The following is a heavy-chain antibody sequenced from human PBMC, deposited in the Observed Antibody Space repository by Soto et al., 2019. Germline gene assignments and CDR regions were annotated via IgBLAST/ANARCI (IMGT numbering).Heavy chain of an antibody. J-gene: IGHJ6*02. CDR3: AGPPELTRIYYYYGMDV. D-gene: IGHD1-7*01. CDR1: GYTFASYA. V-gene: IGHV1-18*01. Sequence: SLKVSCKASGYTFASYAISWMRQAPGQGLEWMGWISAYNGNTNYAQKFQGRVTITTDKSTSTAYMELSSLRSEDTAVYYCAGPPELTRIYYYYGMDVWGQGTTVTVSS. CDR2: ISAYNGNT.